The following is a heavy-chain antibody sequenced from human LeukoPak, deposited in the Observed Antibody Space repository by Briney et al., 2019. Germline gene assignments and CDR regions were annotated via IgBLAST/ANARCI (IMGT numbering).Heavy chain of an antibody. J-gene: IGHJ5*02. D-gene: IGHD3-3*01. Sequence: GGSLRLSCAASGFTFSSYAMSWVRQAPGKGLEWVSAISGSGGSTYYADSVKGRFTISRDNSKNTLYLQMNSLRAEDTAVYYCAKLRYYDFWSGTPSGFDPWGQGTLVTVSS. CDR1: GFTFSSYA. V-gene: IGHV3-23*01. CDR3: AKLRYYDFWSGTPSGFDP. CDR2: ISGSGGST.